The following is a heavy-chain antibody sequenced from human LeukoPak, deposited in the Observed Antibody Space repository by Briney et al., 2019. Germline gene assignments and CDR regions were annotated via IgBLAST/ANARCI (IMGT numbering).Heavy chain of an antibody. Sequence: ASVKVSCKASGYTFTGYYLHWVRQSPGKGLDGMGLINPNRGGTIYAQNFHGRITMIRDTSIRPAYMEQDGLRTGSTAVYFRAKAFGYSSGYNGFDSWGQGTMVTVSS. D-gene: IGHD6-19*01. CDR2: INPNRGGT. J-gene: IGHJ5*01. V-gene: IGHV1-2*02. CDR1: GYTFTGYY. CDR3: AKAFGYSSGYNGFDS.